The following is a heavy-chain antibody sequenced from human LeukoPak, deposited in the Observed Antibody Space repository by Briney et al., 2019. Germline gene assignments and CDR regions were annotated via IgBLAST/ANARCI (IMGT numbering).Heavy chain of an antibody. J-gene: IGHJ5*02. CDR2: IYYSGST. CDR1: GGSISSYY. Sequence: SETLSLTCTVSGGSISSYYWSWVRQPPGKGLEWIGYIYYSGSTNYNPSLMSRVTISVDTSKNQFSLKLSSVTAADTAVYYCARGGYVLLWFGESDNWFDPWGQGTLVTVSS. CDR3: ARGGYVLLWFGESDNWFDP. D-gene: IGHD3-10*01. V-gene: IGHV4-59*01.